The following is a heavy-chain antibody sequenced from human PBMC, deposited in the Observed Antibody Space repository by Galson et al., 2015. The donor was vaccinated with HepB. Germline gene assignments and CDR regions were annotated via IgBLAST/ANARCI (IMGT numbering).Heavy chain of an antibody. CDR2: ISGSGGAT. D-gene: IGHD3-3*01. J-gene: IGHJ6*03. V-gene: IGHV3-23*01. CDR1: GFTFSTYA. CDR3: ALNPGPNHDFWKTTRQFDYYYLDV. Sequence: SLRLSCAASGFTFSTYAMSWVRQAPGKGLEWVSGISGSGGATYYADSVKGRFTVSRDNPKNTLYLQMNSLRAEDTAIYYCALNPGPNHDFWKTTRQFDYYYLDVWGKGTPVTVSS.